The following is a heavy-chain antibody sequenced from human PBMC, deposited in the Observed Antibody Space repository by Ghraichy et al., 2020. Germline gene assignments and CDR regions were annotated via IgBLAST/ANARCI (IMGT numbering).Heavy chain of an antibody. D-gene: IGHD3-10*01. CDR3: ARGRGRAGAGVNYFDY. CDR1: GGSFSGYY. V-gene: IGHV4-34*01. J-gene: IGHJ4*02. CDR2: INHSGST. Sequence: SETLSLTCAVYGGSFSGYYWSWIRQPPGKGLEWIGEINHSGSTNYNPSLKSRVTISVDTSKNQFSLKLSSVTAADTAVYYCARGRGRAGAGVNYFDYWGQGTLVTVSS.